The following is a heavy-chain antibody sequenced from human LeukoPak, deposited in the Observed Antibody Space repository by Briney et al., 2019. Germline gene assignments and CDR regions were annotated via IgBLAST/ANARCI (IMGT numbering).Heavy chain of an antibody. CDR3: AKDRAYSSGYPIDY. Sequence: PGGSLRLSCAASGFTFSSYGMHWVRQAPGKGLEWVAVISYDGSNKYYADSVKGRFTIPRDNSKNTLYLQMNSLRAEDTAVYYCAKDRAYSSGYPIDYWGQGTLVTVSS. CDR2: ISYDGSNK. V-gene: IGHV3-30*18. D-gene: IGHD3-22*01. CDR1: GFTFSSYG. J-gene: IGHJ4*02.